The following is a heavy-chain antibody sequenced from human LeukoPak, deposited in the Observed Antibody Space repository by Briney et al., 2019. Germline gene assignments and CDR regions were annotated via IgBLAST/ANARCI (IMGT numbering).Heavy chain of an antibody. D-gene: IGHD3-22*01. CDR3: ARDSSLAPDYYDSSPEDTTDV. CDR1: GFTFSTYA. V-gene: IGHV3-23*01. Sequence: GGSLRLSCAASGFTFSTYAMTWVRQAPGQGLEWVSSISGSGSSTYYADSVKGRFTISRDNAKNSLYLQMNSLRAEDTAVYYCARDSSLAPDYYDSSPEDTTDVWGKGTTVTISS. J-gene: IGHJ6*04. CDR2: ISGSGSST.